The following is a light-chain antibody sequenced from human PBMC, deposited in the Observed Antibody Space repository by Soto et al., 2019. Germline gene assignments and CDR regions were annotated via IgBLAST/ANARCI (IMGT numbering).Light chain of an antibody. CDR1: QGIRNE. CDR2: AAF. J-gene: IGKJ4*01. Sequence: AIQMTQSPSSLSASVGDRVTITCRASQGIRNELGWYQEKPGKAPKLLIYAAFTLQSGVPSRFGGSGSGTDFTLTISSLQPEDFATYYCLQDYNYPLTFGGGTKVEIK. V-gene: IGKV1-6*01. CDR3: LQDYNYPLT.